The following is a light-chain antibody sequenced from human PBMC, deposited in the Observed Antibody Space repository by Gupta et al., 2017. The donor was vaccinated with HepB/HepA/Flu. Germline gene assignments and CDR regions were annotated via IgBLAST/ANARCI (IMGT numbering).Light chain of an antibody. V-gene: IGKV4-1*01. CDR1: QSVLYSSNNENY. CDR2: WAS. CDR3: HQDDSIPWT. Sequence: DIVMTQSPDSLAVSLGERATINCKSSQSVLYSSNNENYLAWYQQKPGQPPKLLIYWASARESGVSDRFSGSGSGTDFTLTISSLQAEDAAVYYCHQDDSIPWTFGQGTKVEIK. J-gene: IGKJ1*01.